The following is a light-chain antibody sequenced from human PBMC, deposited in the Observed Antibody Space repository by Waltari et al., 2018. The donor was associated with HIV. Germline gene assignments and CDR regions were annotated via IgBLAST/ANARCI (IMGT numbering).Light chain of an antibody. CDR3: CSYAGSSNWV. Sequence: QSALTQPASVSGSPGPSITISSTGSSSDVGSYNLVSWYQQHPGKAPKLMIYEGIKRPSGVSNRFSGSKSGNTASLTISGLQAEDEADYYCCSYAGSSNWVFGGGTKLTVL. CDR1: SSDVGSYNL. CDR2: EGI. J-gene: IGLJ3*02. V-gene: IGLV2-23*01.